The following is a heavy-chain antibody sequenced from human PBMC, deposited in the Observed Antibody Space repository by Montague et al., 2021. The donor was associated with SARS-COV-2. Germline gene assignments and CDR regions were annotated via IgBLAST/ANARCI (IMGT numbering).Heavy chain of an antibody. CDR2: SHLRLKWNN. Sequence: CAISGDSVSIKSLARNSIRQTSSLGSEQLLRSHLRLKWNNDYAVSVKSRITINPDTSKNQISLQLNSVTPEDTAVYYCARTSASSDYWGQGTLVTVSS. CDR1: GDSVSIKSLA. V-gene: IGHV6-1*01. D-gene: IGHD1-26*01. J-gene: IGHJ4*02. CDR3: ARTSASSDY.